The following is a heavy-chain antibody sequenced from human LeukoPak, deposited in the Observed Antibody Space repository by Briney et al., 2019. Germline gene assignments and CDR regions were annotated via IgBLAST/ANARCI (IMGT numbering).Heavy chain of an antibody. CDR2: IDPSDSYT. J-gene: IGHJ4*02. CDR3: ARVSHHLFDH. V-gene: IGHV5-10-1*01. CDR1: VSTLTAMV. Sequence: GQSLKSSGRVLVSTLTAMVFTWVGKMPGKGLEWMGRIDPSDSYTNYRPSFQGHVTISADKSTSTAYPQWSTLKASDTAVYYSARVSHHLFDHWGQGTLVTVSS.